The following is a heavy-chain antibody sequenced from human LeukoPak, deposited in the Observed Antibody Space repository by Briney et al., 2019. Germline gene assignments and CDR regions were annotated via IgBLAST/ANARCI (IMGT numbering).Heavy chain of an antibody. CDR2: VNRDGSET. J-gene: IGHJ6*02. CDR1: GFTLSNHW. V-gene: IGHV3-7*03. Sequence: GGSLRLSCAASGFTLSNHWMTWVRQVPGRGPEWVANVNRDGSETYYLDSVKGRFTISKGNAKNSLYLQMNSLRAEDTALYHCARNNGMDVWGQGTTVIVSS. CDR3: ARNNGMDV.